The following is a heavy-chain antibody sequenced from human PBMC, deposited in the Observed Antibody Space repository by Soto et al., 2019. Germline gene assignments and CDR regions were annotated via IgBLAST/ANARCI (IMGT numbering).Heavy chain of an antibody. CDR1: GYSISPSY. J-gene: IGHJ4*02. D-gene: IGHD2-2*02. CDR2: ISYIGTT. CDR3: GSRPIYGFPFGPYDY. V-gene: IGHV4-59*04. Sequence: SETLSLTCAVSGYSISPSYWTWIRQSPGKGLEWIGTISYIGTTYYNPSLKSRVTVSVDLSKNHFSLRLISGTAADTAVYYCGSRPIYGFPFGPYDYWGRGVLVTVSS.